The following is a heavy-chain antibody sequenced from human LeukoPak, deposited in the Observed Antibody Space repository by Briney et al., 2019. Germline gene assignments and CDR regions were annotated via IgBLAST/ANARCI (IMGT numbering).Heavy chain of an antibody. CDR3: ARRLGGAFDI. Sequence: SETLSLTCTVSGGSISSSSYYWGWIRQPPGKGLEWIVSIYYSGSTYYNPSLKSRVTISVDTSKNQFSLKLSSVTAADTAVYYCARRLGGAFDIWGQGTMVTVSS. J-gene: IGHJ3*02. V-gene: IGHV4-39*01. CDR1: GGSISSSSYY. CDR2: IYYSGST. D-gene: IGHD1-26*01.